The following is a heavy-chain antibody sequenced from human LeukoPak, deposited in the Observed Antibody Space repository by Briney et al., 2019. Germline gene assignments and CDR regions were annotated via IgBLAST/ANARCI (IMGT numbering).Heavy chain of an antibody. Sequence: GGSLRLSCAASGFTFSSSWMSWVRQAPGKGLEWVANIKQDGSEKYYVDSVKGRFTISRDNAKNSLYLQMNSLRAEDTAVYYCAREPLRDDHNLPGYFQHWGQGTLVAVSS. V-gene: IGHV3-7*01. CDR2: IKQDGSEK. CDR3: AREPLRDDHNLPGYFQH. J-gene: IGHJ1*01. CDR1: GFTFSSSW. D-gene: IGHD5-24*01.